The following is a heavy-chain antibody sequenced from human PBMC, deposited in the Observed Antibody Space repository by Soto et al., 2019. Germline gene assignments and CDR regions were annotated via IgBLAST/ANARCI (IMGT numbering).Heavy chain of an antibody. CDR1: GGSISGDDYY. Sequence: SETLSLTCTVSGGSISGDDYYWGWIRQPPGQGLEWIATIYYTETTYYNPSLKSRVTMSIDTSKNQFSLKLSSVTAADTAVYYCMLGSGWKDFDYWGQGTLVTVSS. D-gene: IGHD3-22*01. J-gene: IGHJ4*02. CDR2: IYYTETT. CDR3: MLGSGWKDFDY. V-gene: IGHV4-39*01.